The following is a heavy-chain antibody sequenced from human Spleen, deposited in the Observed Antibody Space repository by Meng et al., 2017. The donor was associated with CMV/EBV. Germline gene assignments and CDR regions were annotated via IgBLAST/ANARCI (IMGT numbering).Heavy chain of an antibody. J-gene: IGHJ4*02. CDR2: IYYSGST. V-gene: IGHV4-59*01. CDR3: AREPVSGDSPY. CDR1: GFTFSSYS. Sequence: ESLKISCAASGFTFSSYSMNWVRQAPGKGLEWIGYIYYSGSTNYNPSLKSRVTISVDTSKNQFSLKLSSVTAADTAVYYCAREPVSGDSPYWGQGTLVTVSS. D-gene: IGHD1-26*01.